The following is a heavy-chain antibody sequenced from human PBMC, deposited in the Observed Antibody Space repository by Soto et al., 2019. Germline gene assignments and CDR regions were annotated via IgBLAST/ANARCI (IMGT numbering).Heavy chain of an antibody. CDR3: ARVGLKLQWLVPENYYYGMDV. Sequence: SQTLSLTCAISGDSVSSNSAAWNWIRQSPSRGLEWLGRTYYRSKWYNDYAVSVKSRITINPDTSKNQFSLQLNSVTPEDTAVYYCARVGLKLQWLVPENYYYGMDVWGHGTTVTVSS. CDR2: TYYRSKWYN. V-gene: IGHV6-1*01. J-gene: IGHJ6*02. CDR1: GDSVSSNSAA. D-gene: IGHD6-19*01.